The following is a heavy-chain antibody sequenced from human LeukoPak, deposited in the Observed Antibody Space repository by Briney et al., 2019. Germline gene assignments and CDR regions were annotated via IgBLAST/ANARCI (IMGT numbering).Heavy chain of an antibody. V-gene: IGHV3-7*03. J-gene: IGHJ4*02. Sequence: GGSLRLPCAASGFTFSTYWMGWVRQAPGKGLEWVANIKQDGSEKHYLDSLKGRFTISRDNAKNSLYLQMSSLRVEDTALYYCARDPGIAVAGTVGHFDFWGQGTLVTVSS. CDR3: ARDPGIAVAGTVGHFDF. D-gene: IGHD6-19*01. CDR2: IKQDGSEK. CDR1: GFTFSTYW.